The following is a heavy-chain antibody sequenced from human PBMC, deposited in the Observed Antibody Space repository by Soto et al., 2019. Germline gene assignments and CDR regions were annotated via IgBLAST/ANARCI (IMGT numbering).Heavy chain of an antibody. V-gene: IGHV3-21*01. J-gene: IGHJ6*02. CDR3: ARWVAARYYYYYYGMDV. CDR1: GFTFSSHA. Sequence: PGGSLRLSCAASGFTFSSHAMHWVRQAPGKGLEWVASISSSSSYIYYADSVKGRFTISRGNAKNSLYLQMNSLRAEDTAVYYCARWVAARYYYYYYGMDVWGQGTTVTVSS. D-gene: IGHD6-6*01. CDR2: ISSSSSYI.